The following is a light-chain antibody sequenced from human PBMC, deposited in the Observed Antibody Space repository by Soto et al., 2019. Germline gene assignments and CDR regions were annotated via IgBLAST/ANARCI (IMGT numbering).Light chain of an antibody. CDR3: QQVNGYPHT. CDR2: AAS. J-gene: IGKJ2*01. CDR1: QDISSH. Sequence: DAQLTQSPSFLSASVGDRVTITCRASQDISSHLAWYQQIPGKGPKLLIYAASTLQSGVPSRFSGSGSGTEFTLAISSLQSEDFATYHCQQVNGYPHTFGQGTKLEIK. V-gene: IGKV1-9*01.